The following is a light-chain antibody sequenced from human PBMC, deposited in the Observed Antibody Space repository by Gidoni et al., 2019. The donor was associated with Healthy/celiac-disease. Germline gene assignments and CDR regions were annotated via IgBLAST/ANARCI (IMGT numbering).Light chain of an antibody. CDR1: SSDVGGYNS. CDR2: EVS. CDR3: SSYTSSSTLV. J-gene: IGLJ3*02. V-gene: IGLV2-14*01. Sequence: QSALTQPASVSGSPGQSITSPCTGTSSDVGGYNSVSWYQQHPGKAPKLMIYEVSNRPSGVPDRFSGSKSGNTASLTISGLQAEDEADYYCSSYTSSSTLVFGGGTKLTVL.